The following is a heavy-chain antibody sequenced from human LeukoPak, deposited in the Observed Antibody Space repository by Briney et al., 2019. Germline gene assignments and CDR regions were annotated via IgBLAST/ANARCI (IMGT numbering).Heavy chain of an antibody. Sequence: SETLSLTCAVSGYSISSGYYLGWIRQPPGKGLEWIGSIYHSGSTYYNPSLKSRVTISVDTSKNQFSLKLSSVTAADTAVYYCARDNCSGGSCYSAYNWFDPWGQGTLVTVSS. J-gene: IGHJ5*02. D-gene: IGHD2-15*01. CDR1: GYSISSGYY. CDR3: ARDNCSGGSCYSAYNWFDP. CDR2: IYHSGST. V-gene: IGHV4-38-2*02.